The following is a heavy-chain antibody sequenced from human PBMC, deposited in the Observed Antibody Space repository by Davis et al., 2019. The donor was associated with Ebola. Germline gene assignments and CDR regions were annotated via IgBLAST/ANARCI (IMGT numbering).Heavy chain of an antibody. J-gene: IGHJ3*02. CDR1: GYTLTELS. D-gene: IGHD6-19*01. V-gene: IGHV1-24*01. CDR3: ARVSNLAFSGWYSVVGDAFDI. CDR2: FDPEDGET. Sequence: ASVKVSCKVSGYTLTELSMHWVRQAPGKGLEWMGGFDPEDGETIYAQKFQGRVTITADKSTSTAYMELSSLRSEDTAVYYCARVSNLAFSGWYSVVGDAFDIWGQGTMVTVSS.